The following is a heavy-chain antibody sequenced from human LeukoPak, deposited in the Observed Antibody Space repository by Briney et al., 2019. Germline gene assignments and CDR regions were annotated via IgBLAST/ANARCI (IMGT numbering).Heavy chain of an antibody. J-gene: IGHJ4*02. CDR1: GGSFSGYY. CDR3: ARGRKYYYDSSGYYSYFDY. Sequence: SETLSLTCAVYGGSFSGYYWSWISQPPGKGLEWIGEINHSGSTNYNPSLKSRVTISVDTSKNQFSLKLSSVTAADTAVYYCARGRKYYYDSSGYYSYFDYWGQGTLVTVSS. V-gene: IGHV4-34*01. D-gene: IGHD3-22*01. CDR2: INHSGST.